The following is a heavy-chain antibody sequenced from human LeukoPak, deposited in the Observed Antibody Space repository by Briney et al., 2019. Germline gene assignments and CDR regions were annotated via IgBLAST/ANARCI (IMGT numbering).Heavy chain of an antibody. V-gene: IGHV3-23*01. Sequence: PGGSLRLSCAASGFTFSNYAMSWVRQAPGKGLEWVSAISGSSGSTYYADALKGRFTISRDNSKNTLYLQMNTLRAEDTAVYYCAREPYSSGWYFSYYFDYWGQGTLVTVSS. D-gene: IGHD6-19*01. CDR3: AREPYSSGWYFSYYFDY. CDR1: GFTFSNYA. J-gene: IGHJ4*02. CDR2: ISGSSGST.